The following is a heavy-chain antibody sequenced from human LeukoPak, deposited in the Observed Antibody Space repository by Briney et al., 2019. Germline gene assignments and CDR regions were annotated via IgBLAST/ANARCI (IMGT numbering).Heavy chain of an antibody. CDR2: IYYSGST. D-gene: IGHD6-19*01. CDR3: ARGKRYSSGYFDY. V-gene: IGHV4-59*01. J-gene: IGHJ4*02. Sequence: SGTLSLTCTVSGGSISSYYWSWIRQPPGKGLEWIGYIYYSGSTNYNPSLKSRVTISVDTSKNQFSLKLSSVTAADTAVYYCARGKRYSSGYFDYWGQGTLVTVSS. CDR1: GGSISSYY.